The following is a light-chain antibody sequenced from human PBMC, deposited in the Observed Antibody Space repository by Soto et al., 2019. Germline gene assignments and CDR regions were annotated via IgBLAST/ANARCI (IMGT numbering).Light chain of an antibody. CDR3: QQANSFPIT. CDR2: GAS. Sequence: EIVMTQSPATLSVSPGEGATLSCRASQSVSSKLAWYQQKPGQAPRLLIYGASTRATGIPARFSGSGSGTDFTLTISSLQPEDFATYYCQQANSFPITFGQGTRREIK. CDR1: QSVSSK. J-gene: IGKJ5*01. V-gene: IGKV3-15*01.